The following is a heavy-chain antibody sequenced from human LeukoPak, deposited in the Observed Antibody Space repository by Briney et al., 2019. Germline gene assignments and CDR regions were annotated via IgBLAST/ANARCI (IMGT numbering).Heavy chain of an antibody. Sequence: SETLSLTCTVSGGSISSSSYYWSWIRQPPGKGLEWIGEINHSGSTNYNPSLKSRVTISVDTSKNQFSLKLSSVTAADTAVYYCARGRAGSYYTGLDYWGQGTLVTVSS. V-gene: IGHV4-39*07. CDR2: INHSGST. CDR1: GGSISSSSYY. J-gene: IGHJ4*02. CDR3: ARGRAGSYYTGLDY. D-gene: IGHD3-10*01.